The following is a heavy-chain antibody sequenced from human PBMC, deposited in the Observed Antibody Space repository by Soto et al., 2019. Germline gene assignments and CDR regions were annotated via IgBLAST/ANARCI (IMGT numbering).Heavy chain of an antibody. V-gene: IGHV1-46*01. CDR1: GYTFTTYE. Sequence: VKVSCKASGYTFTTYEIHWVRQAPGQGLEWMGIINPSGGSTSYAQKFQGRVTMTRDTSTSTVYMELSSLRSEDTAVYYCARDVSVTTFYYYYGMDVWGQGTTVTVSS. D-gene: IGHD4-17*01. J-gene: IGHJ6*02. CDR2: INPSGGST. CDR3: ARDVSVTTFYYYYGMDV.